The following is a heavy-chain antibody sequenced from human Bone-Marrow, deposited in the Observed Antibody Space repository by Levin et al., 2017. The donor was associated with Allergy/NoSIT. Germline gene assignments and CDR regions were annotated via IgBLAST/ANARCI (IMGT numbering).Heavy chain of an antibody. J-gene: IGHJ6*02. CDR3: VRGYNSFDV. D-gene: IGHD3-10*01. Sequence: PSETLSLTCEASGFTLSDHYMDWVRQTPGKGLEWVGRSSSKVKSYSTEYAASVQGRFTVSRDGSKNSLYLQMNSLKTDDTAVYYCVRGYNSFDVWGQGTTVTVSS. V-gene: IGHV3-72*01. CDR1: GFTLSDHY. CDR2: SSSKVKSYST.